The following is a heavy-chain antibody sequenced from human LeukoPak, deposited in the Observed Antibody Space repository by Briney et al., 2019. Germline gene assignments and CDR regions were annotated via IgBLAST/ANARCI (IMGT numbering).Heavy chain of an antibody. CDR3: ARLGDSSSAPHFDC. CDR1: GGSISSSGYY. J-gene: IGHJ4*02. V-gene: IGHV4-39*07. CDR2: IYYSGST. D-gene: IGHD6-6*01. Sequence: SETLSLTCTVSGGSISSSGYYWGWIRQPPGKGLEWIGSIYYSGSTYYNPSLKSRVTISVDTSKNQFSLKLSSVTAADTAVYYCARLGDSSSAPHFDCWGQGTLVTVSS.